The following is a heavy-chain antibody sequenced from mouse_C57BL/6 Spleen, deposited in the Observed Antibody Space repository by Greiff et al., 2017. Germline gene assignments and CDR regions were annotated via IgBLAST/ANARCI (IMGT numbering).Heavy chain of an antibody. J-gene: IGHJ4*01. CDR1: GFTFNTYA. CDR2: IRSKSSNYAT. V-gene: IGHV10-3*01. D-gene: IGHD1-1*01. Sequence: EVMLVESGGGLVQPKGSLKLSCAASGFTFNTYAMHWVRQAPGKGLEWVARIRSKSSNYATYYADSVKDRFTISRDDSQSMLYLQMNNLKTEDTAMYYCVRAHYYGSSLYYYAMDYWGQGTSVTVSS. CDR3: VRAHYYGSSLYYYAMDY.